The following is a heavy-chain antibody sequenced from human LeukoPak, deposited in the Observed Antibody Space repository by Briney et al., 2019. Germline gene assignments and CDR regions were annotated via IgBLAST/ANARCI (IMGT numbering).Heavy chain of an antibody. CDR2: ISGSGGST. V-gene: IGHV3-23*01. CDR3: AKVGDYYGSGKYSNFDY. D-gene: IGHD3-10*01. Sequence: GGSLRLSCAASGFTFSSYAMSWVRQAPGKGLEWVSAISGSGGSTYYADSVKGRFTISRDNSKNTLYLQMNSLRAEDTAVYYCAKVGDYYGSGKYSNFDYWGQGTLVTVSS. J-gene: IGHJ4*02. CDR1: GFTFSSYA.